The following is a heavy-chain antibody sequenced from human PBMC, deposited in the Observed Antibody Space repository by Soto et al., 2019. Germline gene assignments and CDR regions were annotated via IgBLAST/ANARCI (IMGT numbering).Heavy chain of an antibody. CDR3: AKTGFWSDYRVADY. Sequence: SETLSLTCTVSGGSISSRSSYWGWIRQPPGKGLEWIGSINYSGSTYYNPSLKSRITISVDTSKNQFSLKLSSVTAADTALYFCAKTGFWSDYRVADYWGQGTLVTVSS. V-gene: IGHV4-39*01. CDR1: GGSISSRSSY. J-gene: IGHJ4*02. CDR2: INYSGST. D-gene: IGHD3-3*01.